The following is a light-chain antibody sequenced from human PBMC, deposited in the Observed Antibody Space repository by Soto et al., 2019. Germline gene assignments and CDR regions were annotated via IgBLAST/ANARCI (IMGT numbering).Light chain of an antibody. V-gene: IGLV1-47*02. Sequence: QSVLTQPPSASGTPGQKVFISCSGSSSNIGGTNYAYWYQQLPGAAPKLLMHSNNLRPSGVPERISGSKSGNTASLTVSGLQAEDEADYYCSSYGGSNALFGGGTKLTVL. CDR2: SNN. J-gene: IGLJ2*01. CDR1: SSNIGGTNY. CDR3: SSYGGSNAL.